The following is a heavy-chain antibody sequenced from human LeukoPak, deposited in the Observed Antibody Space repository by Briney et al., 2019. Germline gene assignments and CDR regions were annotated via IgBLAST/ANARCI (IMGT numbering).Heavy chain of an antibody. D-gene: IGHD2/OR15-2a*01. CDR3: VTDGATYYLH. J-gene: IGHJ4*02. CDR1: GYTLTQLA. Sequence: GASVKVSCKVSGYTLTQLAMHWVRQTPGKGLEWMGGFDPEDGETVYTQKFQGRVTMTGDTSTDTAYMELSSLSSEDTAVYYCVTDGATYYLHWGQGTLVTVSS. CDR2: FDPEDGET. V-gene: IGHV1-24*01.